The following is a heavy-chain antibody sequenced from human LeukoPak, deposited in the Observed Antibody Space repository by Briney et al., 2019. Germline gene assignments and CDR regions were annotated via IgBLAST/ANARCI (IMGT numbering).Heavy chain of an antibody. CDR3: ARASWVSDPDAVR. CDR1: GISFRNYA. J-gene: IGHJ4*02. D-gene: IGHD3-10*01. CDR2: LRGNDET. Sequence: GGSLRLSCAASGISFRNYAMSWVRQAPARGPEWVSSLRGNDETFYADSVKGRFTLSRDDTRNTVYLQLNNLRVEDTAIYYCARASWVSDPDAVRWGQGTQVTVSS. V-gene: IGHV3-23*01.